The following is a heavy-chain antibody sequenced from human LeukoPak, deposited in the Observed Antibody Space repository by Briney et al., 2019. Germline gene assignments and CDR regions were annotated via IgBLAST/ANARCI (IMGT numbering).Heavy chain of an antibody. V-gene: IGHV4-61*02. CDR1: GNSISSGDYY. Sequence: SSETLSLTCTVSGNSISSGDYYWSWIRQPAGKGLEWIGRIYTSVSTTYNPSPKSRVTIPGDTSENQFSLRLSSVTAADTAVYYCARASYSYDISGWVPFDYWGQGTLVTVSS. J-gene: IGHJ4*02. CDR2: IYTSVST. CDR3: ARASYSYDISGWVPFDY. D-gene: IGHD3-22*01.